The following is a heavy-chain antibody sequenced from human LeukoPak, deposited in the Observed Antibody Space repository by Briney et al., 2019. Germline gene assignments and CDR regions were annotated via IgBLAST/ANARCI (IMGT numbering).Heavy chain of an antibody. CDR3: ARGAEYQDYFDY. J-gene: IGHJ4*02. D-gene: IGHD2-2*01. V-gene: IGHV3-23*01. CDR1: GFTFSSYA. Sequence: GGSLRLSCAVSGFTFSSYAMSWVRQAPGKGLEWVSGISGSGGSTYYADSVKGRFTISRDNAKNSLYLQMNSLRAEDTAVYYCARGAEYQDYFDYWGQGTLVTVSS. CDR2: ISGSGGST.